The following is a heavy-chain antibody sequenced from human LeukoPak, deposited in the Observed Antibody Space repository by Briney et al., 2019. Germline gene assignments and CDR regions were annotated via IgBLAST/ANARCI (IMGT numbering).Heavy chain of an antibody. J-gene: IGHJ3*02. CDR2: MNPNSGNT. V-gene: IGHV1-18*01. D-gene: IGHD3-22*01. CDR1: GYTFTSYD. Sequence: ASVKVSCKASGYTFTSYDINWVRQATGQGLEWMGWMNPNSGNTNYAQKLQGRVTMTTDTSTSTAYMELRSLRSDDTAVYYCASLKNYYDSSGNLVTDAFDIWGQGTMVTVSS. CDR3: ASLKNYYDSSGNLVTDAFDI.